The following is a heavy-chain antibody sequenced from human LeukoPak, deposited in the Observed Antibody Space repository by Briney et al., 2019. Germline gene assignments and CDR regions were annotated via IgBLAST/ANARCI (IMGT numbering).Heavy chain of an antibody. Sequence: ASVNVSCKASGYTFTGYYMHWVRQAPGQGLEWMGWINPNSGGTNYAQKFQGRVTMTRDTSISTAYMELSRLRSDDTAVYYCARDRIQLWSLGDYYYGMDVWGQGTTVTVSS. J-gene: IGHJ6*02. D-gene: IGHD5-18*01. CDR1: GYTFTGYY. CDR2: INPNSGGT. CDR3: ARDRIQLWSLGDYYYGMDV. V-gene: IGHV1-2*02.